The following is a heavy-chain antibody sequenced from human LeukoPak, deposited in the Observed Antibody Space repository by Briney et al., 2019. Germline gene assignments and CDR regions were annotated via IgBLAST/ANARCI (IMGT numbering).Heavy chain of an antibody. Sequence: SETLSLTCAVYGGSFSGYYWSWIRQPPGKGLEWIGEINHSGTTNYNSSLKSRVTVSVDTSKNQFSLKLSSVIAADKAVYYCARRYSGSYGLYSHHSMDVWGKGTTVTISS. D-gene: IGHD1-26*01. CDR3: ARRYSGSYGLYSHHSMDV. V-gene: IGHV4-34*01. CDR2: INHSGTT. J-gene: IGHJ6*03. CDR1: GGSFSGYY.